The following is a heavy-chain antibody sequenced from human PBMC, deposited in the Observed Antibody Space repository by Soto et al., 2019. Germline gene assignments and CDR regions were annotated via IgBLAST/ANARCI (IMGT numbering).Heavy chain of an antibody. CDR1: GGSISSYY. J-gene: IGHJ6*02. V-gene: IGHV4-4*07. CDR3: ARDCSSASFYRGGMDV. CDR2: IFTSGST. Sequence: QVQLQESGPGLVKPSETLSLTCTVSGGSISSYYWSWIRQPAGKGLEWIGRIFTSGSTNYNPSLKSRVTMSVDTYKHQLSLKLSSVTAADTAVYYCARDCSSASFYRGGMDVWGQGTTVTVSS. D-gene: IGHD2-2*02.